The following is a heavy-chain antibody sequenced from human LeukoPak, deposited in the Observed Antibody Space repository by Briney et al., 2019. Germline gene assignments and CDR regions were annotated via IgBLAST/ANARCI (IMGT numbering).Heavy chain of an antibody. V-gene: IGHV4-59*01. J-gene: IGHJ4*02. CDR1: GGSISSYY. Sequence: SETLSLTCTVSGGSISSYYWSWIRQPPGKGLEWIGYIYYSGSTNYNPSLKSRVTISVDTSKNQFSLKLSSVTAADTAVYYCARGSDLRAFDYWGQGTLVTVSS. CDR2: IYYSGST. D-gene: IGHD2-15*01. CDR3: ARGSDLRAFDY.